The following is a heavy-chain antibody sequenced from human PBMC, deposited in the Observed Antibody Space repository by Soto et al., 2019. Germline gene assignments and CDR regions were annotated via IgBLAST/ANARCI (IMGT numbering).Heavy chain of an antibody. CDR2: INAGNGNT. V-gene: IGHV1-3*01. J-gene: IGHJ4*02. CDR1: GYPFNSYS. CDR3: ATVGEQQLQKAYRPRGYYFDY. Sequence: GASVKVSCKASGYPFNSYSIHWLRQAPGQRIEWMGWINAGNGNTKYSQKFQGRVTITRDTSASTAYMELSSLRSEDTAVYYCATVGEQQLQKAYRPRGYYFDYWGQGTLVTVSS. D-gene: IGHD6-13*01.